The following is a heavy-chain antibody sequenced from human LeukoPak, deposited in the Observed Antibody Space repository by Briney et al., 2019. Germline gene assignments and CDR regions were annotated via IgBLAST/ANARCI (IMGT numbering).Heavy chain of an antibody. V-gene: IGHV3-21*01. J-gene: IGHJ6*03. CDR1: GFTFSNYN. D-gene: IGHD1-26*01. CDR3: ARDPYSGNYGTYYYYYMDV. CDR2: ITSSGTYT. Sequence: PGGSQRLSCADSGFTFSNYNMNWVRQAPGKAMEWVSSITSSGTYTFYADSVKGRFTISRDNAKNSLYLQMDSLGPEDTAVYYCARDPYSGNYGTYYYYYMDVWGKGTTVTISS.